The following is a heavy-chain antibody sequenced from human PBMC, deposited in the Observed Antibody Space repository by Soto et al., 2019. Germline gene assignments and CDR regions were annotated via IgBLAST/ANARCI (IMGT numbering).Heavy chain of an antibody. D-gene: IGHD2-8*01. V-gene: IGHV3-23*01. CDR1: GFTFSTYA. CDR3: AKDRQPDGLWPFDH. Sequence: GGSLRLSCAASGFTFSTYALSWVRQAPGKGLEWVSGIFGNGGGISYGDSVKGRFTISRDNSNNMLYLQMHSLRVEDTAVYYCAKDRQPDGLWPFDHWGQGTLVTVSS. CDR2: IFGNGGGI. J-gene: IGHJ4*02.